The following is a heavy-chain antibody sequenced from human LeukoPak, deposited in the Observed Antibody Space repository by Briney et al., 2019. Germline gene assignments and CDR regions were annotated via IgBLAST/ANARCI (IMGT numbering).Heavy chain of an antibody. CDR2: IWYDGSNK. CDR1: GFTFSSYA. D-gene: IGHD3-10*01. CDR3: ARAGITMVRGVAYEAFDI. V-gene: IGHV3-33*08. J-gene: IGHJ3*02. Sequence: TGGSLRLSCAASGFTFSSYAMSWVRQAPGKGLEWVAVIWYDGSNKYYADSVKGRFTISRDNSKNTLYLQMNSLRAEDTAVYYCARAGITMVRGVAYEAFDIWGQGTMVTVSS.